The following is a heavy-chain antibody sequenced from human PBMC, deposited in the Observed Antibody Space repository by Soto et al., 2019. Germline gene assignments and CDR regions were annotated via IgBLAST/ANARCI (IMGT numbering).Heavy chain of an antibody. D-gene: IGHD3-10*01. Sequence: GASVKVSCKASGYTFTSYYMYWVRQAPGQGLEWMGIINPSGGSTSYAQKFQGRVTMTRDTSTSTVYMELSSLRSEDTAVYYCARGVTMVRGVIPHLDYWGQGTLVTVSS. J-gene: IGHJ4*02. CDR3: ARGVTMVRGVIPHLDY. CDR1: GYTFTSYY. CDR2: INPSGGST. V-gene: IGHV1-46*01.